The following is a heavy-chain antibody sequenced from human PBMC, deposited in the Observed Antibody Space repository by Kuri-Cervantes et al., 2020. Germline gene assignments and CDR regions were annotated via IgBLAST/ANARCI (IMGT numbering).Heavy chain of an antibody. CDR2: IWYDGSNK. CDR3: ASNYGSGSYLGY. CDR1: GFTFRNYG. Sequence: GGSLRLSCAASGFTFRNYGMDWVRQAPGKGLEWVAVIWYDGSNKYYADSVKGRFTISRDNSKNTLYLQMNSLRAEDTAVYYCASNYGSGSYLGYWGQGTLVTVSS. D-gene: IGHD3-10*01. V-gene: IGHV3-30*19. J-gene: IGHJ4*02.